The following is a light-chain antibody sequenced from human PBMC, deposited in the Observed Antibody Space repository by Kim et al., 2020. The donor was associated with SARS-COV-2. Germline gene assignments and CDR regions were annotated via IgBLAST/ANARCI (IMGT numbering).Light chain of an antibody. CDR2: GAS. CDR1: QSVSSSY. V-gene: IGKV3-20*01. CDR3: QQYGSSLYT. J-gene: IGKJ2*01. Sequence: LSPGQRAPLFCRASQSVSSSYLAWSQQKPAQAPRLLIYGASRRATGIPDRFSGSGSRTDFTLTISRLEPEDFAVYYCQQYGSSLYTFGQGTNLQIK.